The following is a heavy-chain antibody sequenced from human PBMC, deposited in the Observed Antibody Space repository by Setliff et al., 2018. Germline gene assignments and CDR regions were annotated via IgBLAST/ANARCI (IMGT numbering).Heavy chain of an antibody. CDR3: VREGVDSRSSTGYRYYMDV. V-gene: IGHV1-69*05. CDR1: GGTFSNYG. D-gene: IGHD3-22*01. CDR2: TIRRFGTR. J-gene: IGHJ6*03. Sequence: ASVKVSCKASGGTFSNYGISWVRQALGQGLEWMGGTIRRFGTRNYARKFQGRVTIITDESTSTAYMQLTSLGSEDTAVYYCVREGVDSRSSTGYRYYMDVWGKGTTVTVSS.